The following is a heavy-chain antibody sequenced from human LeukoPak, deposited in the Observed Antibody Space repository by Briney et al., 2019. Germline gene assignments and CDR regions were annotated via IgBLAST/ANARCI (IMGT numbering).Heavy chain of an antibody. Sequence: SETLSLTCTVSGGSISSHYWSWIRQPPGKGLEWIGYIYYSGSTNYNPSLKSRVTISVDTSKNQFSLKLSSVTAADTAVYYCARTYDSSGGIDYWGQGTLVTVSS. CDR3: ARTYDSSGGIDY. J-gene: IGHJ4*02. V-gene: IGHV4-59*11. D-gene: IGHD3-22*01. CDR2: IYYSGST. CDR1: GGSISSHY.